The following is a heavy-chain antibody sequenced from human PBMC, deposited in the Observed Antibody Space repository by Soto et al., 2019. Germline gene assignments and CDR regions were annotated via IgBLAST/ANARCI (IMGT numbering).Heavy chain of an antibody. D-gene: IGHD2-15*01. CDR1: VGSISSGGYY. CDR2: IYYSGST. Sequence: QVQLQESGPGLVKPAQTLSLTCTVSVGSISSGGYYWSWIRQHPGKGLEWIGYIYYSGSTYSNPSLKSRVTISVDTSKNQFSLKLSSVTAADPAVYYCARDGRGSREAIPFDYWGQGPLVTVSS. V-gene: IGHV4-31*03. CDR3: ARDGRGSREAIPFDY. J-gene: IGHJ4*02.